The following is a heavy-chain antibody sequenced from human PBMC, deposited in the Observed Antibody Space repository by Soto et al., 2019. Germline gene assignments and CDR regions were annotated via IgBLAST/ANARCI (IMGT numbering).Heavy chain of an antibody. V-gene: IGHV3-30*18. CDR2: ISYDGSNK. D-gene: IGHD2-2*01. J-gene: IGHJ4*01. Sequence: QVQLVESGGGVVQPGRSLRLSCAASGFTFSSYGMHWVRQAPGKGLEWVAVISYDGSNKYYADSVKGRFTISRDNSKNTLYLQMNSLRAEDTAVYYCAKDFDWTSLGYWGHGTLVTVSS. CDR3: AKDFDWTSLGY. CDR1: GFTFSSYG.